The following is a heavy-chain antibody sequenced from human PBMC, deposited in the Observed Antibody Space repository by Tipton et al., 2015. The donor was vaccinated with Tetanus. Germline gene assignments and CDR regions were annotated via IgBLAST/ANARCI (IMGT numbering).Heavy chain of an antibody. V-gene: IGHV3-30*03. Sequence: LRLSCAASGFTFSSYGMHWVRQAPGKGLEWVAVISYDGSNKYYADSVKGRFTISRDNSKNSLYLQMNSLRAEDTAVYYCARPYGDPDYYYYGMDVWGQGTTVTVSS. CDR3: ARPYGDPDYYYYGMDV. J-gene: IGHJ6*02. CDR2: ISYDGSNK. CDR1: GFTFSSYG. D-gene: IGHD4-17*01.